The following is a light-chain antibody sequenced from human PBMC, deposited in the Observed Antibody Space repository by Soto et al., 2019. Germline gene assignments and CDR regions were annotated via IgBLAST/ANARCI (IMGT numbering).Light chain of an antibody. V-gene: IGLV1-44*01. CDR2: SNN. CDR3: AAWDDSLNGSNYV. J-gene: IGLJ1*01. CDR1: SSNIGGNS. Sequence: QSVLTQPPSVSAAPGQRVTISCSGSSSNIGGNSVSWYQQLPGTAPKLLIYSNNQRPSGVPDRFSGSKSGTSASLAISGLQSEDEADYYCAAWDDSLNGSNYVFGTGTKVTVL.